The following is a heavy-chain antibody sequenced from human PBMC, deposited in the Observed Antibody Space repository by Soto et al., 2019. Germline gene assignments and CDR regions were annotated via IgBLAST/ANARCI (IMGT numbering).Heavy chain of an antibody. D-gene: IGHD2-2*02. CDR2: IYPGDSDT. V-gene: IGHV5-51*01. J-gene: IGHJ4*02. CDR1: GYSFTNYW. CDR3: ARGYCSGSSCYTGFDS. Sequence: PGESLKISCKGSGYSFTNYWIGRVRQMPGKGLEWMGIIYPGDSDTRFSPSFQGQVTISADKSISTAYLQWSSLKASDTAIYYCARGYCSGSSCYTGFDSWGQGTLVTVSS.